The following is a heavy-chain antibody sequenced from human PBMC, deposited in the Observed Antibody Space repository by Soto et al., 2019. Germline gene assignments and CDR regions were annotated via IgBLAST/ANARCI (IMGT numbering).Heavy chain of an antibody. J-gene: IGHJ5*02. CDR1: GFTFSPYW. V-gene: IGHV3-7*05. D-gene: IGHD2-2*03. CDR3: AGGHGWISDT. Sequence: EVKLVESGGGLVQPGGSLRLSCAASGFTFSPYWMSWVRQAPGKGLEWVAIIKDDGGDEHYLEAVRGRFTISRDNAKKSLYLAMDSLRVEDTAVYFCAGGHGWISDTWGQGTLVTVSS. CDR2: IKDDGGDE.